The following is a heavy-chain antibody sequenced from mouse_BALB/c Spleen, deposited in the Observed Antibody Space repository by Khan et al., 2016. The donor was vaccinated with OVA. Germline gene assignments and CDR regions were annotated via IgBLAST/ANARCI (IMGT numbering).Heavy chain of an antibody. CDR1: GYSITSDYA. D-gene: IGHD2-3*01. V-gene: IGHV3-2*02. CDR2: ISYSGST. Sequence: EVQLQESGPGLVKPSQSLSLTCTVTGYSITSDYAWNWIRQFPGNKLEWMGYISYSGSTNYNPSLKSRISIPRDPSKNQFFLQLNSVTTEDTATYYCARDGSRYNYAMDYWGQGTSGTVSS. CDR3: ARDGSRYNYAMDY. J-gene: IGHJ4*01.